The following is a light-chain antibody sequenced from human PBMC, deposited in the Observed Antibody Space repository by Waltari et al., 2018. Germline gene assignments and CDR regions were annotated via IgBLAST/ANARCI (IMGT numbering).Light chain of an antibody. CDR2: EVS. CDR1: SSDVGGYNY. J-gene: IGLJ2*01. V-gene: IGLV2-14*01. Sequence: QSALTQPASVSGSPGQSITISCTGTSSDVGGYNYVSWYQQHTGKAPKLRIYEVSNRPAGVSNRFSGSKSGNTASLIIAGLQAEDEADYYCSSYTSGSTRVVFGGGTKLTVL. CDR3: SSYTSGSTRVV.